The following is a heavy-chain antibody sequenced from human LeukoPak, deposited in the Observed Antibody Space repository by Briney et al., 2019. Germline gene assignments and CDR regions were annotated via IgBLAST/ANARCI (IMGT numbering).Heavy chain of an antibody. CDR3: ARDPATVTTFNYYYYMDV. Sequence: GGSLRLSCAASGFTFSSYSMNWVRQAPGKGLEWVSSISSSSSYIYYADSVKGRFTISRDNAKNSLYLQMNSLRAEDTAVYYCARDPATVTTFNYYYYMDVWGKGTTVTVSS. CDR2: ISSSSSYI. CDR1: GFTFSSYS. V-gene: IGHV3-21*01. D-gene: IGHD4-17*01. J-gene: IGHJ6*03.